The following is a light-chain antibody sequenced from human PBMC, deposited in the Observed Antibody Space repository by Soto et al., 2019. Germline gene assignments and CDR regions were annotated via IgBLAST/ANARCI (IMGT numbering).Light chain of an antibody. Sequence: EIVMTQSPATLSVSPGERATLSCRASQSVYNNLAWYQQKPGQAPRLLIYGASTRATGIPARFSGSVSGTEFTLTISSLQPDDFATYYCQQYKSYSPITFGQGTRLESK. CDR1: QSVYNN. CDR2: GAS. V-gene: IGKV3-15*01. J-gene: IGKJ5*01. CDR3: QQYKSYSPIT.